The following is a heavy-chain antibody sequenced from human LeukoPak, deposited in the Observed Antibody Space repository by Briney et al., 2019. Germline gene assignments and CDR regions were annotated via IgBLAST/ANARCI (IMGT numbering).Heavy chain of an antibody. CDR2: IKEDGSSQ. J-gene: IGHJ4*02. CDR3: AKSSYYDSSGFYREYYFDY. CDR1: GFTFSHSW. V-gene: IGHV3-7*03. Sequence: GGSLRLSCVASGFTFSHSWMTWVRQAPGKGLEWVGHIKEDGSSQNYADSVKGRFTISRDNAKSSLHLQMNGLRAEDTAMYYCAKSSYYDSSGFYREYYFDYWGQGALVPVSS. D-gene: IGHD3-22*01.